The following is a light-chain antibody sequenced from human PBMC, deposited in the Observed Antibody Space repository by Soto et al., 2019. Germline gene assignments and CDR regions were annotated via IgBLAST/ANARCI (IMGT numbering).Light chain of an antibody. CDR3: QQYGSSTPGT. Sequence: EIVLTQSPGTLSLSPEERATLSCRASQSVSSSYLAWYQQKPGQAPRLLIYGASSRATGIPDRFSGSGSGTDFTLTISRLEPADFAVYYCQQYGSSTPGTFGQGTKVDI. CDR1: QSVSSSY. CDR2: GAS. V-gene: IGKV3-20*01. J-gene: IGKJ1*01.